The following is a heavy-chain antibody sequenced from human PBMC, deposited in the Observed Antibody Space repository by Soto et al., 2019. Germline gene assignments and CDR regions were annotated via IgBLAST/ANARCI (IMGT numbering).Heavy chain of an antibody. CDR3: YRVAPNEFDDSGYYPFDY. CDR2: IYDGGST. Sequence: QVQLQEPGPGVVNPSQTLSLTCTVSAGSLSSGLFYWLWFRQSAGQGLEWIGYIYDGGSTYYNPSLKSRVTMSVAESKSQFTRKLHSVTAANTAVYECYRVAPNEFDDSGYYPFDYWGQGTLVTVSS. D-gene: IGHD3-22*01. CDR1: AGSLSSGLFY. J-gene: IGHJ4*02. V-gene: IGHV4-30-4*01.